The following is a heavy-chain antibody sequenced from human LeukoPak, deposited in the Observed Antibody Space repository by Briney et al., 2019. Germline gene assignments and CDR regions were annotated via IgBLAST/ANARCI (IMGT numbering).Heavy chain of an antibody. CDR3: ARCGYYGSGSYYYCYYGMDV. V-gene: IGHV4-34*01. J-gene: IGHJ6*02. D-gene: IGHD3-10*01. CDR1: GGSFSGYY. Sequence: PSETLSLTCAVYGGSFSGYYWSWIRQPPGKGLEWIGEINHSGSTNYNPSLKSRVTISVDTSKNQFSLKLSSVTAADTAVYYCARCGYYGSGSYYYCYYGMDVWGQGTTVTVSS. CDR2: INHSGST.